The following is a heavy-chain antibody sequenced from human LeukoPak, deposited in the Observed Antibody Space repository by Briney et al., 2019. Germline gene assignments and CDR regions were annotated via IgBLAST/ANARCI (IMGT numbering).Heavy chain of an antibody. J-gene: IGHJ4*02. V-gene: IGHV3-23*01. Sequence: GGSLRLSCAASGFTFSSYAMSWVRQAPGKGLEWVSAISGSGGSTYYADSVKGRFTISRDNSKNTLYLQMNSLRAEDTAVYYCAKRPREPQKAAAGTGYFDYWGQGTLVTVSS. CDR3: AKRPREPQKAAAGTGYFDY. CDR1: GFTFSSYA. D-gene: IGHD6-13*01. CDR2: ISGSGGST.